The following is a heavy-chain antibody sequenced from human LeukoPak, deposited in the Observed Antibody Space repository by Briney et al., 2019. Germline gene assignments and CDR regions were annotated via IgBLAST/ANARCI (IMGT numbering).Heavy chain of an antibody. CDR2: IGAYNGDT. CDR1: GYTFTSYS. CDR3: TRCHCRGDNSPSLDY. V-gene: IGHV1-18*04. D-gene: IGHD2-21*01. Sequence: ASVKVSCKPSGYTFTSYSNSWLRQAPGQGLEWMGWIGAYNGDTNYAQKFQGRVTMTTDTSTSTAYMDLRSLRSDDTAVYYCTRCHCRGDNSPSLDYWGQGTLVTVSS. J-gene: IGHJ4*02.